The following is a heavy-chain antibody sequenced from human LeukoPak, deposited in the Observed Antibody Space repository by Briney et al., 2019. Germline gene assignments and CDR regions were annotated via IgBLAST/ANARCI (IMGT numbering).Heavy chain of an antibody. J-gene: IGHJ4*02. V-gene: IGHV1-18*04. CDR3: ARDRRRYSSGWHSRPADY. Sequence: GASVKVSCKASGYTFTSYGISWVRQAPGQGLEWMGWISAYNGNTNYAQKLQGRVTMTTDTSTSTAYMELRSLRSDDTAVYYCARDRRRYSSGWHSRPADYWGQGTLVTVSS. CDR2: ISAYNGNT. D-gene: IGHD6-19*01. CDR1: GYTFTSYG.